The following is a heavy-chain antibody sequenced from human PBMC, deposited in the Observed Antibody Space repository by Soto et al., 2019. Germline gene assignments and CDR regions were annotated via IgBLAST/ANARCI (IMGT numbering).Heavy chain of an antibody. CDR1: GYTFTSYA. CDR2: INAGNGNT. CDR3: ARALSPRKYDSSGYSDFDY. D-gene: IGHD3-22*01. J-gene: IGHJ4*02. Sequence: ASVKVSCKASGYTFTSYAMHWVRQAPGQRLEWMGWINAGNGNTKYSQKFQGRVTITRDTSASTAYMELSSLRSEDTAVYYCARALSPRKYDSSGYSDFDYWGQGTLVTVS. V-gene: IGHV1-3*01.